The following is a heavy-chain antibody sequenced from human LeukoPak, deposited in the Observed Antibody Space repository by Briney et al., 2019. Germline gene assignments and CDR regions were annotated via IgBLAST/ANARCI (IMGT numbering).Heavy chain of an antibody. J-gene: IGHJ4*02. CDR3: ARGSGVQVWSSLDY. CDR2: IGYDGSNK. V-gene: IGHV3-33*08. D-gene: IGHD5-18*01. CDR1: GFSFSSYG. Sequence: PGRSLRLSCAASGFSFSSYGIHWVRQAPGKGLEWVAVIGYDGSNKYYADSVKGRFTISRDNAKNSLHLQMNSLRAEDTAVYYCARGSGVQVWSSLDYWGQGTLVTVSS.